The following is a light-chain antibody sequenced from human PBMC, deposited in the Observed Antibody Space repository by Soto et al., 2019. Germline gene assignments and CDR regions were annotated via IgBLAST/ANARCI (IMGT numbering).Light chain of an antibody. CDR2: DAS. CDR3: QQYDNFSSIT. J-gene: IGKJ5*01. Sequence: IQLTQSPSSLSASVGDRVTITCQASQDITIYLHWYQQKAGKAPKLLIYDASHLEKGVPSRFSGGGSGTNFTFIIRSLQHEDIAKYYCQQYDNFSSITFGQGKRLEIK. V-gene: IGKV1-33*01. CDR1: QDITIY.